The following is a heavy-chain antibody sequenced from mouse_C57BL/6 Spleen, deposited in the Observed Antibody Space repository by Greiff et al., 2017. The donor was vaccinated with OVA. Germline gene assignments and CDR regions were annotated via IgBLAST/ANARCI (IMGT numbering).Heavy chain of an antibody. CDR1: GFTFSSYG. V-gene: IGHV5-6*01. CDR3: ARQGTTDFDY. CDR2: ISSGGSYT. J-gene: IGHJ2*01. Sequence: EVKLVESGGDLVKPGGSLKLSCAASGFTFSSYGMSWVRQTPDKRLEWVATISSGGSYTYYPDSVKGRFTISRDNAKNTLYLQMSSLKSEATAMYYCARQGTTDFDYWGQGTTLTVSS. D-gene: IGHD1-1*01.